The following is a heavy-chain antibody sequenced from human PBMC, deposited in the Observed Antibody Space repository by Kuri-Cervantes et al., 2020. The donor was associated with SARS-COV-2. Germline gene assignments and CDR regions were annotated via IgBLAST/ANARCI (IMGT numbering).Heavy chain of an antibody. CDR2: IIPIFATP. V-gene: IGHV1-69*13. Sequence: SVKVSCKTSGGVFSSYAISWVRQGPGQGLEFMGAIIPIFATPTYAQKFQGRVTISADESTSTVYMEVRGLTSDDTAVYYCARVRGSKYYYGSRYYYYYMDVWGQGTTVTGSS. CDR3: ARVRGSKYYYGSRYYYYYMDV. D-gene: IGHD3-10*01. CDR1: GGVFSSYA. J-gene: IGHJ6*03.